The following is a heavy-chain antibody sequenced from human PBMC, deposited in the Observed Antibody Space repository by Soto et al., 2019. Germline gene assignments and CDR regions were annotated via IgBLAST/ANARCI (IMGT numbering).Heavy chain of an antibody. Sequence: SEKRSCKAAGLTFTSSAGQWVRQARGERLEWIGLIAVGSGNTKYAQKFKERVTITRDMSTSTAYIEVSSLRSEDTAVYYCAADLVTGGEKINMVRGRTPPFYLYGSDLW. CDR1: GLTFTSSA. J-gene: IGHJ6*01. CDR2: IAVGSGNT. CDR3: AADLVTGGEKINMVRGRTPPFYLYGSDL. V-gene: IGHV1-58*01. D-gene: IGHD3-10*01.